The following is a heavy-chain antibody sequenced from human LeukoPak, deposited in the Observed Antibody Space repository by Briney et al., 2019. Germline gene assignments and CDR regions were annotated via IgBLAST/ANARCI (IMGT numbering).Heavy chain of an antibody. D-gene: IGHD6-19*01. CDR1: GGSISSSNW. CDR2: IYHTGST. Sequence: SETLSLTCAVSGGSISSSNWWSWVRQPPGKGLEWIGEIYHTGSTNYNPSLKSRISISVDKSKNQFSLKLSSVTAADTAVYYCARDLQRWLAFSRAYFDLWGRGTLVTVSS. J-gene: IGHJ2*01. CDR3: ARDLQRWLAFSRAYFDL. V-gene: IGHV4-4*02.